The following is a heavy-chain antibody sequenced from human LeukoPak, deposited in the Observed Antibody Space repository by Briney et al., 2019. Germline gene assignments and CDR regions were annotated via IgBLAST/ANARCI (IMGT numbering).Heavy chain of an antibody. V-gene: IGHV4-34*01. CDR3: AREFCSSTSCYLDY. CDR2: INHSGST. CDR1: GGSFSGYY. J-gene: IGHJ4*03. Sequence: SETLSLTCAVYGGSFSGYYWSWIRQPPGKGLEWIGEINHSGSTNYNPSLKSRVTISVDTSKNQFSLKPSSVTAADTAVYYCAREFCSSTSCYLDYWGQGTLVTVYS. D-gene: IGHD2-2*01.